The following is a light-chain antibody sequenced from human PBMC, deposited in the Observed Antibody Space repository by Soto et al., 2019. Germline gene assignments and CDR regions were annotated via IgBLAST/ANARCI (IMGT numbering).Light chain of an antibody. CDR2: GAS. CDR1: QTVRSTY. J-gene: IGKJ4*01. CDR3: QQFGTSPPVT. Sequence: EIVLTQSPGTLSLSPGETATLSYRARQTVRSTYLAWYQQKPGQAPRLLIYGASTRATGIPDRFSGSGSGADFTLTISRLEPEGFAVYYWQQFGTSPPVTFSGGTKVE. V-gene: IGKV3-20*01.